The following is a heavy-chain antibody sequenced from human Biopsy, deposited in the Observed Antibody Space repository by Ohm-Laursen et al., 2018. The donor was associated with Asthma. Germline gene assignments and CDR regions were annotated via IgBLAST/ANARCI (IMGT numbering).Heavy chain of an antibody. CDR1: GGTFNTYV. J-gene: IGHJ4*02. D-gene: IGHD2-2*01. V-gene: IGHV1-69*13. Sequence: SVKVSCNSLGGTFNTYVIGWVRQAPGQGLEWMVGLNFVFGTTTYPQKFQDRVTITADDSTSTVYMELSSLRSEDTAVYYCARKAGSCISRTCYSLDFWGQGTLVTVSS. CDR2: LNFVFGTT. CDR3: ARKAGSCISRTCYSLDF.